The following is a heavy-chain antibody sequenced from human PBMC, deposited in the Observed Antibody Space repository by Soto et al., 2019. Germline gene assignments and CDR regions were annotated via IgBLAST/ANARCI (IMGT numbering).Heavy chain of an antibody. CDR3: ASHYDLWTGYLSPVDY. J-gene: IGHJ4*02. V-gene: IGHV3-11*01. CDR1: GYTFSDYY. Sequence: QVQLVESGGDLVKPGGSLRLSCAASGYTFSDYYLSWIRQAPGKGLEWISYIDTSSTKIYYADSVRGRFTISRDNGKNFLFLEMNNLRVEDTAVYFCASHYDLWTGYLSPVDYWGRGTLVTVSS. CDR2: IDTSSTKI. D-gene: IGHD3-3*01.